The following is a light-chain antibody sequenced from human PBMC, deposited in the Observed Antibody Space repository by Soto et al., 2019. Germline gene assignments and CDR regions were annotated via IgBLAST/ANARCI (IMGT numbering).Light chain of an antibody. V-gene: IGKV3-20*01. J-gene: IGKJ1*01. CDR2: GAS. CDR1: QSVSNNY. Sequence: EIVLTQSPGTLSLSPGERATLSCRASQSVSNNYLAWYQQKPGQAPRLLIYGASNRATGIPARFSGSGSGTDFTLTISSLEPEDFAVYYCQQYRTFGQGTKVDIK. CDR3: QQYRT.